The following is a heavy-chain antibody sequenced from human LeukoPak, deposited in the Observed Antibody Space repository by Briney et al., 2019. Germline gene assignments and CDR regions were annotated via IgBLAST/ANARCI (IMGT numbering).Heavy chain of an antibody. CDR3: ARTNGDYDPGTWFDP. J-gene: IGHJ5*02. Sequence: RASVTVSCKASGYTFINYDINWVRQATGQGLEWLGWMKPNSGNTGYAQKFRGRVTLTRDTSISTAYMELSSLTSEDTAVYYCARTNGDYDPGTWFDPWGQGTLVTVSS. V-gene: IGHV1-8*01. D-gene: IGHD4-17*01. CDR1: GYTFINYD. CDR2: MKPNSGNT.